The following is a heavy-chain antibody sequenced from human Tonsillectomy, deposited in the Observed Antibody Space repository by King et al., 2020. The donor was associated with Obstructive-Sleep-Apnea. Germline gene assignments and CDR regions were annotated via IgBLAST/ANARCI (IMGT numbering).Heavy chain of an antibody. J-gene: IGHJ4*02. Sequence: QLVQSGGEVKKPGASVKVSCKTSGYSFTSYGISWVRQAPGQGFECLGWINSNNGYITYAQKFQGRVTMTTDASTTTAYMELRSLKSDDTALFYCARDQGDYGLDFWGQGTLVTVSS. V-gene: IGHV1-18*01. CDR3: ARDQGDYGLDF. D-gene: IGHD4-17*01. CDR1: GYSFTSYG. CDR2: INSNNGYI.